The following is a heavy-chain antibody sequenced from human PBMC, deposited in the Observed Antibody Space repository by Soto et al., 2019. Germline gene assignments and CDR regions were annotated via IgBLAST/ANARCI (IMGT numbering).Heavy chain of an antibody. V-gene: IGHV3-23*01. Sequence: PVGALILSWAGSGCTLSDYAMTWVRQGPGKGLEWVSAISGSGDNTHYIDSVKGHFTISRDNSKNTLYLQMNRLRAEDTAVYYCAKDLQWYGMDVWGRGTMVTVSS. CDR1: GCTLSDYA. D-gene: IGHD2-8*01. CDR3: AKDLQWYGMDV. CDR2: ISGSGDNT. J-gene: IGHJ6*02.